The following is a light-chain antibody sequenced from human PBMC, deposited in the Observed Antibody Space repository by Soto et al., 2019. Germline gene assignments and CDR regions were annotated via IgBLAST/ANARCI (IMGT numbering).Light chain of an antibody. J-gene: IGKJ1*01. Sequence: DIQLPQSPSFLSASVGDRVSSTCRASQGISSYLAWYHQKPGKAPKLLISAASTLQSGVPSRFSGSGSGTEFTRTITSLQPEDFATYYCQQLNNYPRTFGQGTKVDIK. CDR2: AAS. V-gene: IGKV1-9*01. CDR3: QQLNNYPRT. CDR1: QGISSY.